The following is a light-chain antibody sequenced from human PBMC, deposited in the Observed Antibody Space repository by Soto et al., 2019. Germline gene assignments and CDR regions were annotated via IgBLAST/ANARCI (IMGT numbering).Light chain of an antibody. V-gene: IGKV3-20*01. Sequence: EIVLTQSPDTLSLSPGERATLSCRASQRVSSNYLAWYQQKPGQAPSLVIYGASSRATGVPDRFSGSGTGTDFTLTINRLEPEDFAVFYCQQYGSSVGYTFGQGTKLEIK. CDR1: QRVSSNY. CDR2: GAS. CDR3: QQYGSSVGYT. J-gene: IGKJ2*01.